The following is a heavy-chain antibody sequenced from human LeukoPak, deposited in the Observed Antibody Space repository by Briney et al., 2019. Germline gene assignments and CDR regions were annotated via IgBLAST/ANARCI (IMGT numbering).Heavy chain of an antibody. J-gene: IGHJ4*02. CDR1: GGSISSYY. CDR3: ARTPHYYGSGSYYKTPHFDY. D-gene: IGHD3-10*01. V-gene: IGHV4-59*12. Sequence: SETLSLTCTVSGGSISSYYWSWIRQPPGKGLEWIGYIYYSGSTNYNPSLKSRVTISVDTSKNQFSLKLSSVTAADTAVYYCARTPHYYGSGSYYKTPHFDYWGQGTLVTVSS. CDR2: IYYSGST.